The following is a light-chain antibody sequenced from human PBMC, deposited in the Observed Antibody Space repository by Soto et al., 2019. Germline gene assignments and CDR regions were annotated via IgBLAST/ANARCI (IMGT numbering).Light chain of an antibody. J-gene: IGKJ5*01. V-gene: IGKV3D-15*01. CDR1: QSINNY. CDR3: QQYHNWPPIT. CDR2: GAS. Sequence: MTQSPANLSLSPGETSTLSCWPGQSINNYLAWYQQKLGQAPRLLIYGASTRATGIPARFSGSGSGTEFTLTISSLQSEDFAIYYCQQYHNWPPITFGQGTRLEIK.